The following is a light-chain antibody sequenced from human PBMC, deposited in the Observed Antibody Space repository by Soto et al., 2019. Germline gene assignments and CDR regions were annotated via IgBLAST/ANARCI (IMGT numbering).Light chain of an antibody. V-gene: IGKV3-11*01. J-gene: IGKJ1*01. CDR1: QSVSRY. CDR3: HQRSNWPRT. Sequence: EVVLTQSPDILSLSPGERATLSCRASQSVSRYLGWYQQKPGHSPRLLIYDASKRATGIPARFSGSGSVTDFTLTISILEPEDFAVYYCHQRSNWPRTFGQGNELDI. CDR2: DAS.